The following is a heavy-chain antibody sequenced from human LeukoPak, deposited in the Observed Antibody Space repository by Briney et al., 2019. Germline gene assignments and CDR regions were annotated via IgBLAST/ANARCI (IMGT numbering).Heavy chain of an antibody. CDR3: ARGSWVHYRGYSYGNPLGY. CDR2: MNPNSGDA. J-gene: IGHJ4*02. D-gene: IGHD5-18*01. CDR1: GYTFPSFD. Sequence: ASVKVSCKASGYTFPSFDINWVRQASGQGLEWMGWMNPNSGDAGYAQKFQGRVTMTRNTSMNTAYMELGSLRSEDTAVYYCARGSWVHYRGYSYGNPLGYWGQGTLVTVSS. V-gene: IGHV1-8*01.